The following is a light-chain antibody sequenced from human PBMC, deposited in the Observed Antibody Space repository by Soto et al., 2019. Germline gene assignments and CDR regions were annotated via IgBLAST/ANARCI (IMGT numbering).Light chain of an antibody. V-gene: IGLV2-14*03. Sequence: QSALTQPASVSGSPGQSITISCTGTGSDVGGYNYVSWYQQHPGKAPKLMISDVSNRPSGVSNRFSGSKSGNTASLTISGLQAEDEADYYCSSYTSSSTLPYVFGTGTKLTVL. CDR1: GSDVGGYNY. CDR2: DVS. J-gene: IGLJ1*01. CDR3: SSYTSSSTLPYV.